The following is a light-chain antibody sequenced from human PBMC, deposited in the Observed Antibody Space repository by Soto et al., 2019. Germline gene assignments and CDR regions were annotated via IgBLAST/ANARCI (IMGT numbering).Light chain of an antibody. Sequence: QSVLTQPPSVSDAPRQRVTISCSGSSSNIGNNAVNWYQQLPGKAPKLLIYYDDLLPSGVSDRFSGSKSGTSASLAFSGLQSEDEADYYCAAWDDSLNGLVFGGGTKVTVL. CDR2: YDD. CDR1: SSNIGNNA. CDR3: AAWDDSLNGLV. V-gene: IGLV1-36*01. J-gene: IGLJ2*01.